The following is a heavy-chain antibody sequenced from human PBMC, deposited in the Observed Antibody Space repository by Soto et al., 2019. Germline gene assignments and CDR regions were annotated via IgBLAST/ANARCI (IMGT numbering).Heavy chain of an antibody. Sequence: QVQLVESGGGVVQPGRSLRLSCAASGFTFSSYGMHWVRQAPGKGLEWVAVISYDGSNKYYADSVKGRFTISRDNSKNTLYLQMNSLRAEDTAVYYCAKVAADGTQTELSPWGQGTLVTVSS. CDR2: ISYDGSNK. D-gene: IGHD6-13*01. CDR3: AKVAADGTQTELSP. CDR1: GFTFSSYG. V-gene: IGHV3-30*18. J-gene: IGHJ5*02.